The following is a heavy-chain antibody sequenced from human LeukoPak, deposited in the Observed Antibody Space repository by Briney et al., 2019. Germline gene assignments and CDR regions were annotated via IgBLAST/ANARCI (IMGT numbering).Heavy chain of an antibody. V-gene: IGHV3-23*01. CDR2: VSGSGGST. Sequence: GGSLSLSCPSLGFTFRTYAMSWARQAPGQGMEWVSVVSGSGGSTYSADSVKGRFTISRDNSKNTLYLQMNSLRAEDTAIYYCAKEGGIAASGTGEYFDYWGQGALVAVSS. CDR3: AKEGGIAASGTGEYFDY. CDR1: GFTFRTYA. D-gene: IGHD6-13*01. J-gene: IGHJ4*02.